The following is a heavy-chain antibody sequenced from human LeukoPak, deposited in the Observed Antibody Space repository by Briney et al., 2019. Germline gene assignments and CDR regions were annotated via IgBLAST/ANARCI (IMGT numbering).Heavy chain of an antibody. CDR3: ARGTGNYLAYYFDY. J-gene: IGHJ4*02. V-gene: IGHV3-21*01. CDR1: GFTFSSYS. Sequence: GGSLRLSCTASGFTFSSYSTTWVRQAPGKGLEWVSSISSGAYNIYYADSVKGRFTISRDNVGKSLYLQMNDLRAEDTATYYCARGTGNYLAYYFDYWGLGTLVTVSP. CDR2: ISSGAYNI. D-gene: IGHD1-7*01.